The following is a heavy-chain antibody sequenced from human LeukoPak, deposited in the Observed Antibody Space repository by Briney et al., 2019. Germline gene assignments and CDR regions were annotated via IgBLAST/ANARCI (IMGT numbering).Heavy chain of an antibody. CDR1: GCSISSYY. Sequence: TSETLSLTCTVSGCSISSYYWSWIRQPPGKGLEWIGYIYYSGSTNYNPSLKSRVTISVDTSKNQFSLKLSSVTAADTAVYYCARTTAVFGYMDVWGKGTTVTVSS. V-gene: IGHV4-59*01. D-gene: IGHD2-21*02. J-gene: IGHJ6*03. CDR3: ARTTAVFGYMDV. CDR2: IYYSGST.